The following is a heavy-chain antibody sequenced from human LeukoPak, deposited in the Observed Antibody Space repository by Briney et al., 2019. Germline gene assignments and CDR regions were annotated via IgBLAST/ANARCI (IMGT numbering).Heavy chain of an antibody. Sequence: GGSLRLSCAASGFTFGSYWMSWVRQAPGKRLEWVANIKRDGSEKYYVDSVKGRFTISRDDAKNSLYLQMNSLRAEDTAVYYCARVPYCSSTSCYAIFDYWGQGALVTVSS. CDR3: ARVPYCSSTSCYAIFDY. J-gene: IGHJ4*02. D-gene: IGHD2-2*01. CDR2: IKRDGSEK. V-gene: IGHV3-7*05. CDR1: GFTFGSYW.